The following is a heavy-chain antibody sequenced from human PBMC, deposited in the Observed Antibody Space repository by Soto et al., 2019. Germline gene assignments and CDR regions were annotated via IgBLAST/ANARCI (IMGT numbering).Heavy chain of an antibody. V-gene: IGHV3-15*01. CDR1: GFTFSNAW. J-gene: IGHJ6*02. CDR2: IKSKTDGGTT. Sequence: GGSLRLSCAASGFTFSNAWMSWVRQAPGKGLEWVGRIKSKTDGGTTDYAAPVKGRFTISRDDSKNTLYLQMNSLKTEDTAVYYCTTEVVVPRVYYYYGMDVWGQGTTVTVSS. CDR3: TTEVVVPRVYYYYGMDV. D-gene: IGHD2-21*01.